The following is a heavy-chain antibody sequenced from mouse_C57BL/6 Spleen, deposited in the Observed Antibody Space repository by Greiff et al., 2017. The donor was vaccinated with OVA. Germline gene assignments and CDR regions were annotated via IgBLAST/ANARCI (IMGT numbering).Heavy chain of an antibody. V-gene: IGHV1-72*01. D-gene: IGHD2-3*01. CDR3: ARGYDGYYDYFDY. CDR2: IDPKSGGT. J-gene: IGHJ2*01. Sequence: QVQLQQPGAELVKPGASVKLSCKASGYTFTSYWMHWVKQRPGRGLEWIGRIDPKSGGTKYNEKFKSKATLTVDKPSSTAYMQLSSLTSEDSAVYYCARGYDGYYDYFDYWGQGTTLTVSS. CDR1: GYTFTSYW.